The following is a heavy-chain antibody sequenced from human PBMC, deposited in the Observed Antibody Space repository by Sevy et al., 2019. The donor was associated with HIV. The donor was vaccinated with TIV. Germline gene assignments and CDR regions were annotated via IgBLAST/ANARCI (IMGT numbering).Heavy chain of an antibody. Sequence: GGSLRLSCAASGFTFDDYGMHWARQAPGNGLEWVSGMSWNSATIVYPDSAKGRFTISRDNARNSLYLQMNSLRVEDMAFYYCAKGAGSSLLSAIAYWGQGTLVTVSS. J-gene: IGHJ4*02. D-gene: IGHD2-15*01. V-gene: IGHV3-9*03. CDR1: GFTFDDYG. CDR2: MSWNSATI. CDR3: AKGAGSSLLSAIAY.